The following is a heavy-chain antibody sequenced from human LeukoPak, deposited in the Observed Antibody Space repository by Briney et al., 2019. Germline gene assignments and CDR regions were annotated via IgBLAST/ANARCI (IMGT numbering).Heavy chain of an antibody. J-gene: IGHJ6*02. V-gene: IGHV3-11*05. CDR1: GFTFSDYY. D-gene: IGHD3-10*01. CDR3: ARAPGATYYYFYGMDV. Sequence: PGGSPRLSCAASGFTFSDYYMSWIRQAPGKGLEWVSYISSSSGYTNYADSVKGRFTISTDNAKNSLFLQMNSLRAEDTAVYYCARAPGATYYYFYGMDVWGQGTTVSVSS. CDR2: ISSSSGYT.